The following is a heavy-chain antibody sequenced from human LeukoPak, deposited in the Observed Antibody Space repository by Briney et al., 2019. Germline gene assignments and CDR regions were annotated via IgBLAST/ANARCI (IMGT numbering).Heavy chain of an antibody. J-gene: IGHJ3*02. D-gene: IGHD2-15*01. V-gene: IGHV3-23*01. Sequence: GGSLRLSCVGSGMTFSTYDMSWVRQAPGKGLEWISSISGSGFSTYYADSVKGRFSISRDNSKNTLYVQMNSLRAEDTAVYYCARRGVAATNAFDIWGQGTMATVSS. CDR3: ARRGVAATNAFDI. CDR1: GMTFSTYD. CDR2: ISGSGFST.